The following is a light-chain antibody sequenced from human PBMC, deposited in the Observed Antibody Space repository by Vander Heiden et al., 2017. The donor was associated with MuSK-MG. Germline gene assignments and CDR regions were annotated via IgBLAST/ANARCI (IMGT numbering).Light chain of an antibody. V-gene: IGKV4-1*01. CDR3: QQDDFTPLT. Sequence: DIVMTQSPDSLAVSLGERATINCKSSQSVLYSSNNKNYLAWYQQKPGQPPKLLIYWASTRESGVPDRISGSGSGTDFTLTISRLQAEDVAVYYCQQDDFTPLTFGGGTKVEIK. CDR1: QSVLYSSNNKNY. J-gene: IGKJ4*01. CDR2: WAS.